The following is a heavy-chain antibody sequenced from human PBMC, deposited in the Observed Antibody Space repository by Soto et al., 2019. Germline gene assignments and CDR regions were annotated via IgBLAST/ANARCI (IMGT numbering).Heavy chain of an antibody. V-gene: IGHV3-21*01. D-gene: IGHD3-16*02. J-gene: IGHJ3*02. CDR3: ARDRRDDYIWGSYRKTAGGGDAFDI. Sequence: GGSLRLSCAASGFTFSSYSMNWVRQAPGKGLEWVSSISSSSSYIYYADSVKGRFTISRDNAKNSLYLQMNSLRAEDTAVYYCARDRRDDYIWGSYRKTAGGGDAFDIWGQGTMVTVSS. CDR2: ISSSSSYI. CDR1: GFTFSSYS.